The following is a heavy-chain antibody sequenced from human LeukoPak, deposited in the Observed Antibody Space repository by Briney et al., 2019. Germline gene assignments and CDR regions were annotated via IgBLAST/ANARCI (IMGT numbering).Heavy chain of an antibody. Sequence: SVKVSCKASGGTFSSYAISWVRQAPGQGLEWMGRIIPILGIANYAQKFQGRVTITADKSTSTAYMELSSLRSKDTAVYYCARQSRGITVTYLPNWGQGTLVTVSS. D-gene: IGHD4-17*01. J-gene: IGHJ4*02. V-gene: IGHV1-69*04. CDR1: GGTFSSYA. CDR3: ARQSRGITVTYLPN. CDR2: IIPILGIA.